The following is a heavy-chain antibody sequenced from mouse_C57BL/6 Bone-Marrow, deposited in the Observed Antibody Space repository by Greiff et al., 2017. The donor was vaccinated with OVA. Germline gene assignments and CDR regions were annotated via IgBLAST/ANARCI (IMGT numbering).Heavy chain of an antibody. D-gene: IGHD2-14*01. CDR3: TRGRVGVRGFAY. V-gene: IGHV1-5*01. CDR2: IYPGNSDT. CDR1: GYTFTSYW. Sequence: VQLQQSGTVLARPGASVKMSCKTSGYTFTSYWMHWVNQRPGQGLEWIGAIYPGNSDTSYNQKFKGKAKLTAVTSASTAYLELSSLTNEDSAVYYCTRGRVGVRGFAYWGQGTLVTVSA. J-gene: IGHJ3*01.